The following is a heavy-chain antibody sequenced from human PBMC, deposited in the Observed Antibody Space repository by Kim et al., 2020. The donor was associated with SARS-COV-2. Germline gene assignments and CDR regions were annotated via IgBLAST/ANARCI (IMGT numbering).Heavy chain of an antibody. V-gene: IGHV1-69*13. CDR1: GGTFSSYA. Sequence: SVKVSCKASGGTFSSYAISWVRQAPGQGLEWMGGIIPIFGTANYAQKFQGRVTITADESTSTAYMELSSLRSEDTAVYYCARDYCSSTSCYNNYYGMDVWGQGTTVTVSS. CDR3: ARDYCSSTSCYNNYYGMDV. CDR2: IIPIFGTA. D-gene: IGHD2-2*02. J-gene: IGHJ6*02.